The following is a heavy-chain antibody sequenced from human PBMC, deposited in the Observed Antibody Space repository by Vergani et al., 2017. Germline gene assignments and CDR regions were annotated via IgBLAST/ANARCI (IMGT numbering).Heavy chain of an antibody. CDR1: GFTFNEYW. J-gene: IGHJ5*02. CDR3: ARARKFRFGVVWENWFDP. D-gene: IGHD3-3*01. V-gene: IGHV3-74*01. Sequence: EVELVESGGGLVQPGGSLRLSCAASGFTFNEYWMHWARQAPGKGLVWVSGMNGDGDTISYADSVKGRFTISRDNAKNTLFLQMNSLRAEATAVYYCARARKFRFGVVWENWFDPWGKGTLVTVAS. CDR2: MNGDGDTI.